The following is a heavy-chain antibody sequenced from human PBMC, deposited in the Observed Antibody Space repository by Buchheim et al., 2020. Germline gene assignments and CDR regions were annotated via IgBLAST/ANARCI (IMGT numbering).Heavy chain of an antibody. CDR3: ARAQDSSGWYRYYYYYGMDV. V-gene: IGHV3-33*01. J-gene: IGHJ6*02. CDR2: IWYDGSNK. CDR1: GFTFSSYG. Sequence: QVQLVESGGGVVQPGRSLRLSCAASGFTFSSYGMHWVRQAPGKGLEWVAVIWYDGSNKYYADSVKGRFTISRDNSKKTLYLQMNSLRAEDTAVYYCARAQDSSGWYRYYYYYGMDVWGQGTT. D-gene: IGHD6-19*01.